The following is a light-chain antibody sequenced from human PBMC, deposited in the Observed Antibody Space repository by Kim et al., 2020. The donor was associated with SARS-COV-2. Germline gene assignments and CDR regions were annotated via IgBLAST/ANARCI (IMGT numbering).Light chain of an antibody. Sequence: GHAITIACTGTSSDIGLYNYVSWYQCHPGKAPKLIIYDVTKRPSGVSFRFSASKSGNTASLTISGLQGEDEADYYCSSFASSSIVIFGGGTQLTVL. CDR1: SSDIGLYNY. CDR2: DVT. CDR3: SSFASSSIVI. J-gene: IGLJ2*01. V-gene: IGLV2-14*03.